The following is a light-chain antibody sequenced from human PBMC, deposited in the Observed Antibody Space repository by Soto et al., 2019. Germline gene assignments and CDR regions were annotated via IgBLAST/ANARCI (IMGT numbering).Light chain of an antibody. CDR2: EVS. CDR1: SSDVGGYNY. CDR3: SSYAGSNNVL. Sequence: QSALTQPPSASGSPRQSVTISCTGPSSDVGGYNYVSWYQQHPGKAPKLMIYEVSKRPSGVPDRFSGSKSGNTASLTVSGLESEDEAAYYCSSYAGSNNVLFGGGTKLTVL. J-gene: IGLJ2*01. V-gene: IGLV2-8*01.